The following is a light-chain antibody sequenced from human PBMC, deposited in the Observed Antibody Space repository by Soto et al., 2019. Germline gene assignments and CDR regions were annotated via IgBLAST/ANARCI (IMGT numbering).Light chain of an antibody. J-gene: IGKJ1*01. CDR3: QQRSNWST. V-gene: IGKV3-11*01. CDR2: DAF. CDR1: QSVSSY. Sequence: EIVLTQSPATLSLSPGERATLSCRASQSVSSYLAWYQQKPGQAPRLLIYDAFNRATGIPARFSGSGSGTDFTLTISSLEPEDFAVYYCQQRSNWSTFGQGTKVEIK.